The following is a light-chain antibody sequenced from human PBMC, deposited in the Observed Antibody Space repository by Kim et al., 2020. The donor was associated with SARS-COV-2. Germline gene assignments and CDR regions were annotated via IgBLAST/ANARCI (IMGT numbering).Light chain of an antibody. Sequence: DIQMTQSPSSVSASVGDRVIINCRASQGISSWLACYQQKPGQAPKPLIYAASSLQSAVPTGFSGSGSGTDFTHTISSLQPEDFATYYCKQTNSFPPTFGEGTKVDIK. V-gene: IGKV1-12*01. CDR2: AAS. J-gene: IGKJ1*01. CDR1: QGISSW. CDR3: KQTNSFPPT.